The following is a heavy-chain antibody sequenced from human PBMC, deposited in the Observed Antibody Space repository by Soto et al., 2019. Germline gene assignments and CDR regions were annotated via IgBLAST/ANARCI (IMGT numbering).Heavy chain of an antibody. Sequence: EVQLLESGGGLVQPGGSLRLSCAASGFTFSSYAMSWVRQAPGKGLEWVSAISGSGDSTYYADSVKGRFTISRDNSKNTLYLQMNSLRAEDTAVYSCAKFGRVVAAARIDYWGQGTLVTVSS. CDR3: AKFGRVVAAARIDY. D-gene: IGHD2-2*01. J-gene: IGHJ4*02. CDR1: GFTFSSYA. CDR2: ISGSGDST. V-gene: IGHV3-23*01.